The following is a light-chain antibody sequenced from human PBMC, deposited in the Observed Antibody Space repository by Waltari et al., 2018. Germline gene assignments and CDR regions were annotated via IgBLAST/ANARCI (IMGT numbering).Light chain of an antibody. Sequence: PSCRASQSVSMYLAWYQQKPGQPPRLLIYAASNRATGIPARFSGSGSGTDFTLTISRLEPEDFAVYYCQQYVNLPLTFGQGTKVEIK. CDR3: QQYVNLPLT. V-gene: IGKV3-20*01. CDR2: AAS. J-gene: IGKJ4*01. CDR1: QSVSMY.